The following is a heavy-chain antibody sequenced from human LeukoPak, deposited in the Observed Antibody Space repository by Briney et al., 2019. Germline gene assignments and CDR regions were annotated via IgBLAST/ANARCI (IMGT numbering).Heavy chain of an antibody. V-gene: IGHV3-23*01. D-gene: IGHD1-26*01. CDR1: GLTFSNYA. J-gene: IGHJ4*02. CDR2: ISGSSGNT. CDR3: AKAGSIRFDY. Sequence: PGGSLRLSCAASGLTFSNYAMSWVRQAPGKGLEWVSGISGSSGNTYYADSMKGRFIISRDNSKNTLYLQMNSLRAEDTAVYYCAKAGSIRFDYWGQGILVTVSS.